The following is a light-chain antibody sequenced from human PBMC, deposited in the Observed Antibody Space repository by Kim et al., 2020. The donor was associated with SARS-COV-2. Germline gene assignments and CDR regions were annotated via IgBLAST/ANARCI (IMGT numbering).Light chain of an antibody. CDR2: WAS. CDR1: QSVLYSSNNKNY. J-gene: IGKJ1*01. V-gene: IGKV4-1*01. Sequence: ATINCKSSQSVLYSSNNKNYLAWYQQKPRQPPKLLIYWASTRESGVPDRFSGSGSGTDFTLTISSLQAEDVAVYYCQQYYGNPQTFGQGTKVDIK. CDR3: QQYYGNPQT.